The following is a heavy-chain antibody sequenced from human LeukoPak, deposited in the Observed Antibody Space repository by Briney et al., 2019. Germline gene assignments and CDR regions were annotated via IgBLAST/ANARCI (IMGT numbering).Heavy chain of an antibody. Sequence: SETLSLTCTVSGGSISSGGYYWSWIRQRPGKGLEWIGYIYYSGSTYYNPSLKSRVTISVDTSKNQFSLKLSSVTAADTAVYYCARGGGRWNYFDYWGQGTLVTVSS. D-gene: IGHD3-16*01. CDR3: ARGGGRWNYFDY. V-gene: IGHV4-31*03. J-gene: IGHJ4*02. CDR2: IYYSGST. CDR1: GGSISSGGYY.